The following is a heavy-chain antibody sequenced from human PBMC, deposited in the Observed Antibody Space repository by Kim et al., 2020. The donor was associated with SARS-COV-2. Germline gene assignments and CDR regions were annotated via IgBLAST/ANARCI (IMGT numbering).Heavy chain of an antibody. J-gene: IGHJ3*02. V-gene: IGHV3-48*03. D-gene: IGHD6-13*01. Sequence: ADSVKGRFTVSRDNAKNSLLLQMNSLIAEDTAVYYCARDRIATSGKDAFDIWGQGTMVTVSS. CDR3: ARDRIATSGKDAFDI.